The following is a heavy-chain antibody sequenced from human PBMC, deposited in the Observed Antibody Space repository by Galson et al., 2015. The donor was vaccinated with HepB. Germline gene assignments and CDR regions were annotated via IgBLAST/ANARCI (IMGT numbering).Heavy chain of an antibody. CDR3: ARGCGDGFDAFDI. CDR1: GYTFTSYY. D-gene: IGHD5-24*01. J-gene: IGHJ3*02. V-gene: IGHV1-46*01. CDR2: INPSGGST. Sequence: SVKVSCKASGYTFTSYYMHWVRQAPGQRLEWMGIINPSGGSTSYAQKFQGRVTMTRDTSTSTVYMEVSSLRPEDTAVYYCARGCGDGFDAFDIWGQGTMVTVSS.